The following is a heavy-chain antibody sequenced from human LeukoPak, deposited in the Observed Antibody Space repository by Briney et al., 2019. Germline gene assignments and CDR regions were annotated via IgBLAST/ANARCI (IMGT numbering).Heavy chain of an antibody. Sequence: SDTLSLTCTVSGGSIDNFYWTWIRQPAGRGLEWTGRIYANGDTNYNPSLRSRLTLSVATSRNQFSLSLTSVTAADTAVYYCARETRIRGVSVRESHYFYYYGMDVWGQGTTVIVSS. CDR2: IYANGDT. D-gene: IGHD3-10*01. J-gene: IGHJ6*02. CDR1: GGSIDNFY. V-gene: IGHV4-4*07. CDR3: ARETRIRGVSVRESHYFYYYGMDV.